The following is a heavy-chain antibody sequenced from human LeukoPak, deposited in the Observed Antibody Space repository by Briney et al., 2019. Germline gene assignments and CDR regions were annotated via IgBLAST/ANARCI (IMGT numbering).Heavy chain of an antibody. CDR2: IYYSGST. CDR1: GGSISSYY. J-gene: IGHJ3*02. CDR3: ARGEVTTVVATSPDAFDI. Sequence: KPSETLSLTCTVSGGSISSYYWSWIRQPPGKGLVWIGYIYYSGSTNYNPSLKSRVTISVDTSKNQFSLKLSSVTAADTAVYYCARGEVTTVVATSPDAFDIWGQGTMVTVSS. V-gene: IGHV4-59*01. D-gene: IGHD4-23*01.